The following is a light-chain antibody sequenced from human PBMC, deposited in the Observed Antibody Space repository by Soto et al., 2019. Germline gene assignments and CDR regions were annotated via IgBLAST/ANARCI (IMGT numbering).Light chain of an antibody. V-gene: IGLV2-14*01. CDR2: DVS. Sequence: LTQPASVSGSPGQSITISCTGTSSDVGGYNYVSWYQQHPGKAPKLMVYDVSNRPSGASNRFSGSKSGNTASLTISGLQAEDEADYYCSSYTTSSTYVFGTGTKVTVL. J-gene: IGLJ1*01. CDR3: SSYTTSSTYV. CDR1: SSDVGGYNY.